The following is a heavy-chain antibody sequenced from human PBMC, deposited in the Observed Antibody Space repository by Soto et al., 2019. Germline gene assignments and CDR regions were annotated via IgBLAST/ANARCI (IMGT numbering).Heavy chain of an antibody. J-gene: IGHJ4*02. D-gene: IGHD3-22*01. V-gene: IGHV4-59*08. CDR2: IYYSGST. Sequence: PSETLSLTCTVSGGSISSYYWSWVGQPPGKGLEWIGYIYYSGSTNYNPSLKSRVTISVDTSKNQFSLTLSSVTAADTAVYYCARLGGYYQTLDSWGQGTRVTVPQ. CDR3: ARLGGYYQTLDS. CDR1: GGSISSYY.